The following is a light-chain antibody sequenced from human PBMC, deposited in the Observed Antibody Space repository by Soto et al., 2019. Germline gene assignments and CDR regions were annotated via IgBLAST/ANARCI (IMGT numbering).Light chain of an antibody. Sequence: EIVMTQSPATLSVSPGERATLSCRASQSVSSNLAWYQQKPGQAPRLLIYGASTRATGIPARFSGSGSGTKFTLTISSLQSEDFAVYYCQQYNNWPRRTFGQGTKV. CDR3: QQYNNWPRRT. V-gene: IGKV3-15*01. CDR2: GAS. J-gene: IGKJ1*01. CDR1: QSVSSN.